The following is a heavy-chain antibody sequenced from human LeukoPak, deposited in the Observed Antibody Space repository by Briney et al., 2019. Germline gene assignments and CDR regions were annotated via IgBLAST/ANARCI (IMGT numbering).Heavy chain of an antibody. Sequence: PGGSLRLSCAASGFIVSNNYMNWVRQAPGKGLEWVSLIYSGGTTYYADSVKGRFTISRDGSKNTLYLQMNSLRVEDTAVYYCARDPPAVTANTYGWGQGTLVTVSS. V-gene: IGHV3-66*01. D-gene: IGHD5-18*01. J-gene: IGHJ4*02. CDR1: GFIVSNNY. CDR2: IYSGGTT. CDR3: ARDPPAVTANTYG.